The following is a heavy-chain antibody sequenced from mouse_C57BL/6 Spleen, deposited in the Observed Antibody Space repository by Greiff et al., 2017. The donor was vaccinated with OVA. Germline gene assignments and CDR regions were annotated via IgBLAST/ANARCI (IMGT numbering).Heavy chain of an antibody. CDR2: IRNKANNHAT. V-gene: IGHV6-6*01. CDR1: GFTFSDAW. J-gene: IGHJ2*01. Sequence: EVKVEESGGGLVQPGGSMKLSCAASGFTFSDAWMDWVRQSPEKGLEWVAEIRNKANNHATYYAESVKGRFTISRDDSKSSVYLQMNSLRAEDTGIYYCTRIGLSYSNYGDYWGQGTTLTVSS. CDR3: TRIGLSYSNYGDY. D-gene: IGHD2-5*01.